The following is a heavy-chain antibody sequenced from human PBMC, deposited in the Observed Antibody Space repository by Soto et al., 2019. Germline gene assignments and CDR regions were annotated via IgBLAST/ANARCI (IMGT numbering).Heavy chain of an antibody. V-gene: IGHV3-30-3*01. Sequence: QVQLVESGGGVVQPGRSLRLSCAASGFTFSSYAMHWVHQAPGKGLEWVAVISYDGSNKYYADSVKGRFTISRDNSKNTLYLQMNSLRAEDTAVYYCARGIAVAGTGGYYFDYWGQGTLVTVSS. J-gene: IGHJ4*02. CDR1: GFTFSSYA. CDR3: ARGIAVAGTGGYYFDY. D-gene: IGHD6-19*01. CDR2: ISYDGSNK.